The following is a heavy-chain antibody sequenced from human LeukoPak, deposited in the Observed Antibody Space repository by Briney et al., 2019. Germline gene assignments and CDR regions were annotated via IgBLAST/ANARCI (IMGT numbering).Heavy chain of an antibody. V-gene: IGHV3-21*01. CDR1: GFTFSSYN. J-gene: IGHJ4*02. D-gene: IGHD5-12*01. Sequence: GGSLRLSCAASGFTFSSYNMNWVRQAPGKGLEWVSSISSSSDYIYYADSVKGRFTISRDNAKNSLYLQMKSLRAEDTAVYYCARGPSGYHNTGDQGTLVTVSS. CDR3: ARGPSGYHNT. CDR2: ISSSSDYI.